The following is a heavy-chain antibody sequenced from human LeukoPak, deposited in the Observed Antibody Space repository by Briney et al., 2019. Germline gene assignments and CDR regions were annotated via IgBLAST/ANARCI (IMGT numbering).Heavy chain of an antibody. CDR2: MNPNNGYT. D-gene: IGHD6-13*01. Sequence: ASVKVSCKASGYTFIGHYMHWVRQATGQGLEWMRWMNPNNGYTGYAQKFQDRVTITRNTSISTVYMELSSLRSDDTAVYFCARVDVEAAAYTGEGGYNWFDSWGQGTLVTVSS. CDR1: GYTFIGHY. CDR3: ARVDVEAAAYTGEGGYNWFDS. J-gene: IGHJ5*01. V-gene: IGHV1-8*03.